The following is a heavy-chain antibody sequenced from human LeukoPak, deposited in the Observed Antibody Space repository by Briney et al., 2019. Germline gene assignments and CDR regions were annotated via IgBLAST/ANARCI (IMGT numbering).Heavy chain of an antibody. CDR3: VRDTGYNKYGMDV. CDR2: IWFDGSKT. D-gene: IGHD1-14*01. V-gene: IGHV3-33*01. J-gene: IGHJ6*04. CDR1: GFTFTMFG. Sequence: GRSLRLSCAASGFTFTMFGIHWVRQAPGRGLEWVSVIWFDGSKTYYADSVKGRFTISRDTSQNTVFLQTNSLRAEDTAVYYCVRDTGYNKYGMDVWGKGTAVTVSS.